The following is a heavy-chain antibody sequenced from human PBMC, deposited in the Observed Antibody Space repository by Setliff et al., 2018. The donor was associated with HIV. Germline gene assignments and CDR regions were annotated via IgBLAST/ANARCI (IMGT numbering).Heavy chain of an antibody. CDR2: INPSGGST. CDR3: ARDSPGRAPGEGAFDI. V-gene: IGHV1-46*01. Sequence: ASVKVSCKASGYTFTSYYMHWVRQAPGQGLEWMGIINPSGGSTSYAQKFQGRVTMTRDTSTSTVYMELSGLRSEDTAVYYCARDSPGRAPGEGAFDIWGQGTMVTVSS. CDR1: GYTFTSYY. D-gene: IGHD3-16*01. J-gene: IGHJ3*02.